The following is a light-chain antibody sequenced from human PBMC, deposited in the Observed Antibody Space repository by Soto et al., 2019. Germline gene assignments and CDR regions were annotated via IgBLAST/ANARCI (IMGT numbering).Light chain of an antibody. CDR2: GAS. V-gene: IGKV1-39*01. J-gene: IGKJ2*01. CDR1: QSVRTY. CDR3: QHIITIPYT. Sequence: DIQMTQSPSSLSASVGDRVTITCRASQSVRTYLNWYQRKPGKAPKVLIYGASALQSGVPSRFTGNGSGTGFTLTVSSLQPEDFATYYCQHIITIPYTFGYGTKLEIK.